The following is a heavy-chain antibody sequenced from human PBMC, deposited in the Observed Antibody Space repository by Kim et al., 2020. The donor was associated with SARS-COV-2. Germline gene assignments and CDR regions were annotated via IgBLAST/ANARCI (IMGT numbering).Heavy chain of an antibody. CDR1: GGSISSSSYY. D-gene: IGHD6-6*01. CDR2: IYYSGST. J-gene: IGHJ4*02. V-gene: IGHV4-39*01. CDR3: ARRREYSSSPYFDY. Sequence: SETLSLTCTVSGGSISSSSYYWGWIRQPPGKGLEWIGSIYYSGSTYYNPSLKSRVTISVDTSKNQFSLKLSSVTAADTAVYYCARRREYSSSPYFDYWGQGTLVTVSS.